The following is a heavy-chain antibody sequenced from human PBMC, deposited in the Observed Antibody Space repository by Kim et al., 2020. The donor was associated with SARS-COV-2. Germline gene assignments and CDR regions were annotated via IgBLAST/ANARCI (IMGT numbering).Heavy chain of an antibody. CDR3: ARGWVDILTGYEDY. Sequence: TLSLTCTVSGGSISSGSYYWSWIRQPAGKGLEWIGRIYTSGSTNYNPSLKSRVTISVDTSKNQFSLKLSSVTAADTAVYYCARGWVDILTGYEDYWGQGTLVTVSS. CDR2: IYTSGST. V-gene: IGHV4-61*02. D-gene: IGHD3-9*01. CDR1: GGSISSGSYY. J-gene: IGHJ4*02.